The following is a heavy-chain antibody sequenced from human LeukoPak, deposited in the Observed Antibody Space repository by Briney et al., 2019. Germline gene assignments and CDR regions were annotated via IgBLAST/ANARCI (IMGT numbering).Heavy chain of an antibody. CDR2: IWYDGSNK. Sequence: GRSLRLSCAASGFTFSSYGMHWVRQAPGKGLEWVAVIWYDGSNKYYADSVKGRFTISRDNSKNTLYLQMNSLRAEDTAVYYCAEVDSSGWYYFDHWGQGTLVTVSS. V-gene: IGHV3-33*06. J-gene: IGHJ4*02. D-gene: IGHD6-19*01. CDR1: GFTFSSYG. CDR3: AEVDSSGWYYFDH.